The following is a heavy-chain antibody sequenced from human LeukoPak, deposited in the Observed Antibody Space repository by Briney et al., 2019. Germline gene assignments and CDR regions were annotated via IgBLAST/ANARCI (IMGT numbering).Heavy chain of an antibody. CDR3: AKDQGYSTSWSSELHWYFDL. V-gene: IGHV3-23*01. CDR1: GLTVSSNY. CDR2: GSGSHGTT. J-gene: IGHJ2*01. D-gene: IGHD6-13*01. Sequence: QSGGSLRLSCAASGLTVSSNYMSWVRQAPGKGLEWVSAGSGSHGTTYYADSVKGRFTISRDNSKNTLYLQLKNVGAEDTAIYYCAKDQGYSTSWSSELHWYFDLWGRGTLVTVSS.